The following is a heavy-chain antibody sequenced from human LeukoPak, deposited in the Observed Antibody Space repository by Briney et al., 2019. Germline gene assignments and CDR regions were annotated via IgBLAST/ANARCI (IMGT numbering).Heavy chain of an antibody. V-gene: IGHV4-59*01. CDR2: IYNSGST. Sequence: SETLSLTRTVSGGSISSFYWSWIRQPPGKGLEYIGYIYNSGSTNYSPSLKSRVTISVDTSKNQFSLKLSSVTAADTAVYYCARGTQLWLPTNWFDPWGQGTLVTVSS. CDR1: GGSISSFY. J-gene: IGHJ5*02. CDR3: ARGTQLWLPTNWFDP. D-gene: IGHD5-18*01.